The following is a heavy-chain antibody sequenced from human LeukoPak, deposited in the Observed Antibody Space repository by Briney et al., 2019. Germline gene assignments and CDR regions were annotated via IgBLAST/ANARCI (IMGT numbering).Heavy chain of an antibody. CDR3: ATDPNDFWSGYYHY. V-gene: IGHV1-24*01. J-gene: IGHJ4*02. CDR2: FDPEDGET. CDR1: GYTLTELS. D-gene: IGHD3-3*01. Sequence: ASVKVSCKVSGYTLTELSMHWVRQAPGKGLEWMGGFDPEDGETIYAQKFQGRATMTEDTSTDTAYMELSSLRSEDTAVYYCATDPNDFWSGYYHYWGQGTLVTVSS.